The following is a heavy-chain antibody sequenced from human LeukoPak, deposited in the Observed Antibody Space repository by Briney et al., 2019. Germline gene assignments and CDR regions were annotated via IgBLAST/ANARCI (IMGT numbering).Heavy chain of an antibody. CDR2: IYTSGST. Sequence: SETLSLTCRVSGGSISSGSYYWSWIRQPAGKGLEWIWRIYTSGSTNYNPSLKSRVPISVGPSKNQFSLKLSSVTAAVTAVYYCARDLSCSSTSCYGYYYYYYMDVWGKGTTVTVSS. CDR3: ARDLSCSSTSCYGYYYYYYMDV. J-gene: IGHJ6*03. CDR1: GGSISSGSYY. D-gene: IGHD2-2*01. V-gene: IGHV4-61*02.